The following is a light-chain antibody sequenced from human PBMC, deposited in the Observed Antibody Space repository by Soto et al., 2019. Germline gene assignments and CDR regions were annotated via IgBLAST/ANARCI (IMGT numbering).Light chain of an antibody. CDR2: GAS. V-gene: IGKV3-15*01. J-gene: IGKJ1*01. Sequence: EIVMTQSPATLSVSPGERATLSCRASQSVSSNLAWYQQKPGQAPRLLIYGASTRATGIPARFSGSGSGTEFTLTINSLQSEDFAVYYCQQYNEWPRTFGQGTKVDIK. CDR1: QSVSSN. CDR3: QQYNEWPRT.